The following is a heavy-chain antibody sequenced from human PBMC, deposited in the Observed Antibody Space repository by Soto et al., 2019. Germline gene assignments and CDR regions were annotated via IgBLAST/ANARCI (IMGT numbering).Heavy chain of an antibody. Sequence: PGESLKISCKHSGFKFPTFWIAWVRQMPGKGLEWMGIIYPGDSDTRYSPSFQGQVTISADKSISTAYLQWSSLKASDTAMYYCARPRDGHKGKNYYGMDVWGQGTTVTVSS. CDR3: ARPRDGHKGKNYYGMDV. J-gene: IGHJ6*02. V-gene: IGHV5-51*01. CDR2: IYPGDSDT. CDR1: GFKFPTFW.